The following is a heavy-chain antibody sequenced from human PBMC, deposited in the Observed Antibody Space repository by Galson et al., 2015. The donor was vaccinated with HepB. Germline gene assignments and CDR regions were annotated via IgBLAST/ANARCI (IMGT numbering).Heavy chain of an antibody. Sequence: SLRLSCAAFGFTFSNYWMHWVRQAPGKGLVWVSRINSDGTYITYADSVKGRFTISRGNAKNTLYLQMNSPRAEDTALYYCARTRRAAAGIFDYWGQGSLVTVSS. CDR2: INSDGTYI. V-gene: IGHV3-74*01. CDR1: GFTFSNYW. J-gene: IGHJ4*02. CDR3: ARTRRAAAGIFDY. D-gene: IGHD6-13*01.